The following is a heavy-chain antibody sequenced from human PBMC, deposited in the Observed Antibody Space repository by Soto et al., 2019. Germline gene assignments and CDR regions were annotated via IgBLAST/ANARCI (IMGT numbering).Heavy chain of an antibody. CDR1: GGCFSGYQ. CDR2: INDSGDI. J-gene: IGHJ6*03. D-gene: IGHD3-10*01. CDR3: ARGLILWFGELSRRGGYYYYMDV. Sequence: QVQLQQWGAGLLKPSETLSLTCAVYGGCFSGYQWSWIRQTPGKGLEWIGGINDSGDINYNPSLKSRVTILVDSPKKQISLRLSSVTAADTAVYYCARGLILWFGELSRRGGYYYYMDVWGKGTTVTVSS. V-gene: IGHV4-34*01.